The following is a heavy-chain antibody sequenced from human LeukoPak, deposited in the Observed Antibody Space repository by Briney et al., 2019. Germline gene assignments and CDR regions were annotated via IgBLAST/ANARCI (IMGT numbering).Heavy chain of an antibody. CDR2: IHAGGIPA. CDR3: ARDPNGDYIGAFDM. D-gene: IGHD4-17*01. Sequence: PGGSLRLSCTVSGFTFSAFAMMWVRQAPGKGPELVSAIHAGGIPAFYAESVKGRFTISRDNSRNTLFLQMNSLTAEGTAVYYCARDPNGDYIGAFDMWGPGTMVTVSS. V-gene: IGHV3-23*01. CDR1: GFTFSAFA. J-gene: IGHJ3*02.